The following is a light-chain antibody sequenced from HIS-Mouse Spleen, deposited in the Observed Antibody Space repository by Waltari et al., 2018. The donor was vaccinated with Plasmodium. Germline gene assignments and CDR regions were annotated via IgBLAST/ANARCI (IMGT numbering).Light chain of an antibody. V-gene: IGLV3-25*03. Sequence: SYELTQPPSVSVSPGQTARITRSGAALPKQYAYWYQQKPGQAPVLVIYKDSERPSGIPERFSGSSSGTTVTLTISGVQAEDEADYYCQSADSSGTYWVFGGGTKLTVL. CDR3: QSADSSGTYWV. J-gene: IGLJ3*02. CDR1: ALPKQY. CDR2: KDS.